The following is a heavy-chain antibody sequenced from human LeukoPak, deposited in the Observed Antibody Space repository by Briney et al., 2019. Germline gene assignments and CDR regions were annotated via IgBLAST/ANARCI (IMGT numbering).Heavy chain of an antibody. CDR1: GFTFSSYE. V-gene: IGHV3-48*03. CDR3: ARTRSSSSSWYGQFDY. Sequence: PGGSLRLSCAASGFTFSSYEMNWVRQAPGKGLEWVSYISSSGSTIYYADSVKGRFTISRDNSKNTLYLQMNSLRAEDTAVYYCARTRSSSSSWYGQFDYWGQGTLVTVSS. D-gene: IGHD6-13*01. J-gene: IGHJ4*02. CDR2: ISSSGSTI.